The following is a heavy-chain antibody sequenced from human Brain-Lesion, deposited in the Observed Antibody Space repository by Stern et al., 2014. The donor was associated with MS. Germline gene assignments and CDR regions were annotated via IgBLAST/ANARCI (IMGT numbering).Heavy chain of an antibody. CDR1: GFTFTTYG. Sequence: EVQLVQSGGGLVQPGGSLRLSCAASGFTFTTYGVHWVRQHTGKGLEWVSSIGTAGDTYYPGSVKGRFTISRDNAKNSLYLQMNSLRAGDTAVYYCARSLGSSSWYKEWYFDLWGRGTLVTVSS. CDR3: ARSLGSSSWYKEWYFDL. J-gene: IGHJ2*01. D-gene: IGHD6-13*01. V-gene: IGHV3-13*01. CDR2: IGTAGDT.